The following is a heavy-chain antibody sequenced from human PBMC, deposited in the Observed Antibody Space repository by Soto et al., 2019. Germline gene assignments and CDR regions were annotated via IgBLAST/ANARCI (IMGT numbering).Heavy chain of an antibody. Sequence: GGSLRLSCAASGFTFSTYAMNWVRQPPGKGLEWVSSISGSGAYTYYADSVQGRFTISRDNSKNTLNLQMNSLRAEDTAAYYCARDRHPYSTKYYFDYWGQGTLVTV. D-gene: IGHD2-2*01. CDR2: ISGSGAYT. V-gene: IGHV3-23*01. J-gene: IGHJ4*02. CDR3: ARDRHPYSTKYYFDY. CDR1: GFTFSTYA.